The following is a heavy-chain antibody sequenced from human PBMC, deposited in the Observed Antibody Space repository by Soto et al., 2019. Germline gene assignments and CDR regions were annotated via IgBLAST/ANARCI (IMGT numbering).Heavy chain of an antibody. Sequence: QITLKESGPPLVRPAQPLTLTCAFSGFSLTTTRMGVAWIRQPPGKALEWLALIYWDDDKRYSPSLKNRLTVSKDTSTNRVVLTITNISPDDTGTYCCAHAGDFDLLSFDRWGPGTLVTASS. D-gene: IGHD2-15*01. CDR1: GFSLTTTRMG. CDR3: AHAGDFDLLSFDR. J-gene: IGHJ4*02. CDR2: IYWDDDK. V-gene: IGHV2-5*02.